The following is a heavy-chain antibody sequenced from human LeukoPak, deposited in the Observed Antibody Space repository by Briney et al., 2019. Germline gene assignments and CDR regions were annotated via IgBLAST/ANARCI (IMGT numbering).Heavy chain of an antibody. Sequence: ASVKVSCKASGYTFTSYDINWVRQATGQGLEWVGWMNPNNGSTGYAQKFQGRVTMTRSTSISTAYMELSSLRSEDTAVYYCARLASSSWPLYYYYGMDVWGQGTTVTVSS. D-gene: IGHD6-13*01. V-gene: IGHV1-8*01. CDR2: MNPNNGST. J-gene: IGHJ6*02. CDR1: GYTFTSYD. CDR3: ARLASSSWPLYYYYGMDV.